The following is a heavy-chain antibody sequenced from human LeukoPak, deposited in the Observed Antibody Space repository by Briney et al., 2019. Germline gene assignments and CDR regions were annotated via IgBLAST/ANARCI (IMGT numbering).Heavy chain of an antibody. CDR3: ASLTYPNWFDP. J-gene: IGHJ5*02. CDR1: GGSFSGYY. CDR2: INHSGST. Sequence: SETLSLTCAVYGGSFSGYYWSWIRQPPGKGLEWIGEINHSGSTNYNPSLKSRVTISVDTSKNQFSLKLSSVTAADTAVYYCASLTYPNWFDPWGQGTLVTVSS. V-gene: IGHV4-34*01. D-gene: IGHD2-2*02.